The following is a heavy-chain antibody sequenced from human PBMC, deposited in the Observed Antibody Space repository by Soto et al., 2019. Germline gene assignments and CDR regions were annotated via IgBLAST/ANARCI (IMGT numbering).Heavy chain of an antibody. CDR1: GGSISSGDYY. CDR2: IYYSGST. J-gene: IGHJ4*02. V-gene: IGHV4-31*03. CDR3: ATYGSGTYKPTTFDY. D-gene: IGHD3-10*01. Sequence: SETLSLTCTVSGGSISSGDYYWSWIRQHPGKGLEWIGYIYYSGSTYYNPSLKSRVTISVDTSKNQFSLKLSSVTAADTAVYYCATYGSGTYKPTTFDYWGQGTLVTVSS.